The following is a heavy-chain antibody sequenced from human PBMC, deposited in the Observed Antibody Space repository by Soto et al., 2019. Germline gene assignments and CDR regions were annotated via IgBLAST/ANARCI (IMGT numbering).Heavy chain of an antibody. D-gene: IGHD1-1*01. Sequence: PSETLSLTCTVSGASINAYYWSWIRQPPGKGLEWIGYMYSRGRTNHNPSLKSRVTMSVDTSKNQFSLKVNSVTAADTAVYYCARMHDHGDDGRWFDPWGQGTLVTVSS. V-gene: IGHV4-59*01. J-gene: IGHJ5*02. CDR1: GASINAYY. CDR2: MYSRGRT. CDR3: ARMHDHGDDGRWFDP.